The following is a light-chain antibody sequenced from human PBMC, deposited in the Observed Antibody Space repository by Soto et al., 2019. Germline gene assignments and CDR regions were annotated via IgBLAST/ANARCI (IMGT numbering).Light chain of an antibody. CDR3: QQVNVYPST. Sequence: IQLTESPSSLSAAVGDRVTITCRASQGISSYLGWYQQKPGKAPNLLIYDASTLHSGVPSRFSGGGSGTDFTLTISSLQPDDFATYYCQQVNVYPSTFGGGTKVDIK. CDR1: QGISSY. J-gene: IGKJ4*01. V-gene: IGKV1-9*01. CDR2: DAS.